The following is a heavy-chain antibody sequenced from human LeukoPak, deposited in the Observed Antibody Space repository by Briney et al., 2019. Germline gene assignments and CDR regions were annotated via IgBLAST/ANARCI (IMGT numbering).Heavy chain of an antibody. CDR2: INHSGST. Sequence: PSETLSLTCAVYGESFSGYYWSWIRQPPGKGLEWSGEINHSGSTNYNPSLKGRVTISVDTSKNQFSLKLSSVTAADTALYYCAREACSVNVCTNFDFWGRGTLVTVSS. CDR3: AREACSVNVCTNFDF. V-gene: IGHV4-34*01. J-gene: IGHJ4*02. CDR1: GESFSGYY. D-gene: IGHD2-15*01.